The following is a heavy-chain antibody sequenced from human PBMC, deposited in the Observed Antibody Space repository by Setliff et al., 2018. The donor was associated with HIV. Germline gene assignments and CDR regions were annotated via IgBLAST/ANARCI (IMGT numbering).Heavy chain of an antibody. Sequence: PGGSLRLSCAASGFTFRDHYMTWIRQAPGKGLEWISYISSSGSTIYYADSVKGRFTISRDIAKNSLYLQMNTLRAEDTAVYYCAREGITGTTLHPYWGQGTLVTVSS. D-gene: IGHD1-7*01. J-gene: IGHJ4*02. CDR2: ISSSGSTI. CDR3: AREGITGTTLHPY. CDR1: GFTFRDHY. V-gene: IGHV3-11*04.